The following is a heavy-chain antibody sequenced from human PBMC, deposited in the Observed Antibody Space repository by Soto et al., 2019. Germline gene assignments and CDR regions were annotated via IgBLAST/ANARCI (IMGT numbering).Heavy chain of an antibody. CDR2: INPNSGGT. D-gene: IGHD5-12*01. CDR3: ARESGGATATLDYYYFYMDV. Sequence: QVQLVQSGAEVKKPGASVKVSCKASGYTFSDYYIHWMRQAPGQGLEWMGWINPNSGGTKYAHKFQGWVTMTRVTSIKTAYMELSRLTSDDTAVYYCARESGGATATLDYYYFYMDVWGKGTTVTVSS. J-gene: IGHJ6*03. CDR1: GYTFSDYY. V-gene: IGHV1-2*04.